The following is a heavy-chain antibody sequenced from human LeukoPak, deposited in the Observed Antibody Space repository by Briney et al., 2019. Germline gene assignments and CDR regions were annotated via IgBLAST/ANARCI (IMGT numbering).Heavy chain of an antibody. V-gene: IGHV3-13*04. CDR1: GFTFSSYD. J-gene: IGHJ4*02. Sequence: GGSLRLSCAASGFTFSSYDMHWVRQASGKGLEWVSRIGSAGDTYYPGSVKGRFTISRENAKNSLYLQTNSLRAGDTAVYYCARTSGGYNYGRGGYYFDYWGQGTLVTVSS. CDR2: IGSAGDT. D-gene: IGHD5-18*01. CDR3: ARTSGGYNYGRGGYYFDY.